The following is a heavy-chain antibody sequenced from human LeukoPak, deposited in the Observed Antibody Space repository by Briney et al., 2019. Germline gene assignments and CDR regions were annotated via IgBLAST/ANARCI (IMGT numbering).Heavy chain of an antibody. CDR3: ARDRRNYYYYGIDV. V-gene: IGHV1-2*04. CDR2: INPNSGGT. Sequence: GASVKVSCKASGYTFTGYYMHWVRQAPGQGLEWMGWINPNSGGTNYAQKFQGWVTMTRDTSISTAYMELSRLRSDDTAVYYCARDRRNYYYYGIDVWGQGTTVTVSS. CDR1: GYTFTGYY. J-gene: IGHJ6*02.